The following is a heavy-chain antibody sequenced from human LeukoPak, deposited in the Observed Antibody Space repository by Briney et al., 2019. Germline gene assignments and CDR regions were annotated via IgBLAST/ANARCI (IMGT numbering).Heavy chain of an antibody. CDR1: GFTFSNYW. J-gene: IGHJ3*02. Sequence: PGGSLRLSCAASGFTFSNYWMSWVRQAPGKGLEWVANIKEDGSEKYYVDSVKGRFTISRDNAKNSLYLQMNSLRAEDTAVYYCARDWRSAPYSPRITTFDPAFDIWGQGTMVTVSS. V-gene: IGHV3-7*01. CDR3: ARDWRSAPYSPRITTFDPAFDI. D-gene: IGHD3-3*02. CDR2: IKEDGSEK.